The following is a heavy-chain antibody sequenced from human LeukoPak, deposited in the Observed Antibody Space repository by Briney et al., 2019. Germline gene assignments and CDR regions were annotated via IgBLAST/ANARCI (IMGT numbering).Heavy chain of an antibody. Sequence: SETLSLTCTVSGGSISSSSYYWGWIRQPPGKGLEWIGSIYYSGSTYYNPSLKSRDPISVDTSKIRFSLKLSSVTAADTAVYYCASSGYYGSGSYFDYWGQGTLVTVSS. D-gene: IGHD3-10*01. CDR2: IYYSGST. J-gene: IGHJ4*02. V-gene: IGHV4-39*07. CDR1: GGSISSSSYY. CDR3: ASSGYYGSGSYFDY.